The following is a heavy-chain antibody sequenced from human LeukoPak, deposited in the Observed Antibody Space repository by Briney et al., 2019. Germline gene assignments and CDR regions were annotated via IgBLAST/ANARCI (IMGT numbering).Heavy chain of an antibody. CDR2: MNPNSGNT. CDR3: ARNCGSYCPFDY. V-gene: IGHV1-8*03. CDR1: GYTFTSYD. D-gene: IGHD1-26*01. J-gene: IGHJ4*02. Sequence: GASVKVSCKASGYTFTSYDINWVRQATGQGLEWMGWMNPNSGNTGYAQKFQGRVTITRNTSISTAYMELSSLRSEDTAVYYCARNCGSYCPFDYWGQGTLATVDS.